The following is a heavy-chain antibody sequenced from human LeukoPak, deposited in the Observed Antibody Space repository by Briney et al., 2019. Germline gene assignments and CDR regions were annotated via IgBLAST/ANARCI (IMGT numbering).Heavy chain of an antibody. J-gene: IGHJ3*02. D-gene: IGHD2-2*01. CDR2: ISAYNGNT. Sequence: GASVKVSCKASGYTFTSYGISWVRQAPGQGLEWMGWISAYNGNTNYAQKLQGRVTMTTDTSTSTAYMELRSLRSDDTAVYYCARDYCSSTSCLGAFDIWGQGTMVTVSS. CDR3: ARDYCSSTSCLGAFDI. V-gene: IGHV1-18*01. CDR1: GYTFTSYG.